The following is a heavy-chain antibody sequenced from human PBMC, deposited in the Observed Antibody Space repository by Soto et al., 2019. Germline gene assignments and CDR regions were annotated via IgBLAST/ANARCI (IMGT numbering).Heavy chain of an antibody. J-gene: IGHJ1*01. V-gene: IGHV3-23*01. CDR3: AKGGKSAAAGTEYFQH. CDR2: ISGSSGST. D-gene: IGHD6-13*01. CDR1: GFTFSSYA. Sequence: GGSLRLSCAASGFTFSSYAMSWVRQAPGKGLEWVSAISGSSGSTYYADSVKGRFTISRDNSKNTLYLQMNSLRAEDTAVYYCAKGGKSAAAGTEYFQHWGQGTLVTVSS.